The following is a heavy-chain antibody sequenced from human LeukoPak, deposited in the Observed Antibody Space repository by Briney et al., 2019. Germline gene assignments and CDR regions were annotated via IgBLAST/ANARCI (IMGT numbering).Heavy chain of an antibody. Sequence: GESLKISCKGSGYSFTLYWIGWVRQMPGKGLEWMAIIYADDSDVRYSPSFQGQVTISVDKSISTAYLQWSGLKASDTAMYYCVRHGSSVYDRRGRTLNYYYMDVWGKGTTVTVSS. CDR1: GYSFTLYW. V-gene: IGHV5-51*01. CDR3: VRHGSSVYDRRGRTLNYYYMDV. J-gene: IGHJ6*03. CDR2: IYADDSDV. D-gene: IGHD5/OR15-5a*01.